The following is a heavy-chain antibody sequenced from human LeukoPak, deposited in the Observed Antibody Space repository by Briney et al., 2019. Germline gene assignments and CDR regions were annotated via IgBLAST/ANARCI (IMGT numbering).Heavy chain of an antibody. Sequence: ASVKVSXKASGYTFTSYGISWVRQAPGQGLEWIGWISAYNGNTNYAQKLQGRVTMTTDTSTSTAYMELRSLRSGDTAVYYCARDYYGSGRPIYYYYMDVWGKGTTVTVSS. J-gene: IGHJ6*03. D-gene: IGHD3-10*01. V-gene: IGHV1-18*01. CDR3: ARDYYGSGRPIYYYYMDV. CDR2: ISAYNGNT. CDR1: GYTFTSYG.